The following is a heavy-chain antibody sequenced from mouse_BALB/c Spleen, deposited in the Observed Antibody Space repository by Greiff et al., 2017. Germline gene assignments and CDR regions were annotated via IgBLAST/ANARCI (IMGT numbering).Heavy chain of an antibody. D-gene: IGHD2-14*01. J-gene: IGHJ2*01. CDR2: IWSGGST. CDR1: GFSLTSYG. Sequence: VKLVESGPGLVQPSQSLSITCTVSGFSLTSYGVHWVRQSPGKGLEWLGVIWSGGSTDYNAAFISRLSISKDNSKSQVFFKMNSLQANDTAIYYCARGGLYYRYDFYFDYWGQGTTLTVSS. V-gene: IGHV2-2*02. CDR3: ARGGLYYRYDFYFDY.